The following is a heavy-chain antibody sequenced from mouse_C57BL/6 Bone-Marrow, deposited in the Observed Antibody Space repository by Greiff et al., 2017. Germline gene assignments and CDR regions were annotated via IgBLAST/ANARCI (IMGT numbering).Heavy chain of an antibody. D-gene: IGHD2-5*01. CDR2: IYPGSGST. V-gene: IGHV1-55*01. J-gene: IGHJ1*03. Sequence: QVQLKEPGAELVKPGASVKMSCKASGYTFTSYWITWVKQRPGQGLEWIGDIYPGSGSTNYNEKFKSKATLTVDTSSSTAYMQRSSLTSEDSAVYYCARAYDSNYWYIDVGGTGTTVTVSS. CDR3: ARAYDSNYWYIDV. CDR1: GYTFTSYW.